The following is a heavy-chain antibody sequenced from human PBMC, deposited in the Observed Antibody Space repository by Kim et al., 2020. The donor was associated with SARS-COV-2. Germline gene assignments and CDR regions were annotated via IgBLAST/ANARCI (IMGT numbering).Heavy chain of an antibody. J-gene: IGHJ5*02. D-gene: IGHD6-19*01. CDR3: AAPLGYSSGWLGWFDP. Sequence: SLKSRVTISVDTSKNQFSLKLSSVTAADTAVYYCAAPLGYSSGWLGWFDPWGQGTLVTVSS. V-gene: IGHV4-39*01.